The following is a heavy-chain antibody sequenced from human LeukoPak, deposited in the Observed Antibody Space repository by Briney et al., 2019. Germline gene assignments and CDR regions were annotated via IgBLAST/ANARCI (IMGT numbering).Heavy chain of an antibody. CDR1: GFTFDDYA. Sequence: GRSLRLSCAASGFTFDDYAMHWVRQAPGKGLEWVSGISWNSGSIGYADSVKGRFTISRDNAKNSLYLQMNSLRAEDTALYYCAKDIGITMVHYYYYGMDVWGQGTTVTVSS. CDR3: AKDIGITMVHYYYYGMDV. V-gene: IGHV3-9*01. D-gene: IGHD3-10*01. CDR2: ISWNSGSI. J-gene: IGHJ6*02.